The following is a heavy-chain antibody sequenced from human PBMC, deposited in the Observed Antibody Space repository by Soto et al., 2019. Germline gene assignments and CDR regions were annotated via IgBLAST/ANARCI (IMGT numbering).Heavy chain of an antibody. CDR1: GGSISSYY. D-gene: IGHD6-6*01. J-gene: IGHJ4*02. V-gene: IGHV4-59*08. CDR2: IYYSGST. Sequence: SETLSLTCTVSGGSISSYYWSWIRQPPGKGLEWIGYIYYSGSTNYNPSLKSRVTISVDTSKNQFSLKLNSMAAADTAVYYCARRSFGSSSSTPSYFDYWGQGSLVTVSS. CDR3: ARRSFGSSSSTPSYFDY.